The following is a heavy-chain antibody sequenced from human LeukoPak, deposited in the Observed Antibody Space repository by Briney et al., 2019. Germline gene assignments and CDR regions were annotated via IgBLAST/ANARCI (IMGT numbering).Heavy chain of an antibody. CDR2: IYYSGTS. J-gene: IGHJ4*02. CDR3: ASQVGYGSVTYYTKPFHN. V-gene: IGHV4-39*01. Sequence: SGALSLSCTVSGGSISSTSYYWGCTRQPPGEGLEWNGSIYYSGTSYYNPSLKSRATISVDTSQKQFSLRVTSVTGADTAVYYCASQVGYGSVTYYTKPFHNWGQGTLLTVSS. CDR1: GGSISSTSYY. D-gene: IGHD3-10*01.